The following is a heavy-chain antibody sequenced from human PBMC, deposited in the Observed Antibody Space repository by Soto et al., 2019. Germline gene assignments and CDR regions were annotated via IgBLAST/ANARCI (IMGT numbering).Heavy chain of an antibody. V-gene: IGHV4-59*02. CDR1: GGSVTSHH. J-gene: IGHJ5*02. CDR2: AWYTGNT. CDR3: ARDMHAGFTHYFDP. D-gene: IGHD1-26*01. Sequence: ETLSLTCFVSGGSVTSHHWSWIRRFPGQGLEWIAYAWYTGNTNYNPSVQSRVTISLDTSKNQLSLKLTSMTAADTAVYYCARDMHAGFTHYFDPGGQGTLVTVSS.